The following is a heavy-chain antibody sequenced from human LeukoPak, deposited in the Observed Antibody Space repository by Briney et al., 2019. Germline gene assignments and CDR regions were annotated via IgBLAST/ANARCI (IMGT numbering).Heavy chain of an antibody. J-gene: IGHJ4*02. D-gene: IGHD3-22*01. CDR3: ARSRDYYDSSGIKNDY. CDR2: ISAYNGNT. V-gene: IGHV1-18*01. Sequence: SVKVSCKASGYTFTSYGISWVRQAPGQGLEWMGWISAYNGNTNYAQKLQGRVTMTTDTSTSTAYMELRSLRSDDTAVYYCARSRDYYDSSGIKNDYWGQGTLVTVSS. CDR1: GYTFTSYG.